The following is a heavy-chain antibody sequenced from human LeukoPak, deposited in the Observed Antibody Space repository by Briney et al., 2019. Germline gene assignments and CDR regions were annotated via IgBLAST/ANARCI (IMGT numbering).Heavy chain of an antibody. V-gene: IGHV3-30*02. CDR1: GFTFSSYG. J-gene: IGHJ1*01. CDR2: IRYDGSNK. CDR3: VKGTTVAGNGDDFQH. D-gene: IGHD6-19*01. Sequence: PGGSLRLSCAASGFTFSSYGMHWVRQAPGKGLEWVAFIRYDGSNKYYADSVKGRFTTSRDNSKNTLYLQMNSLRAEDTAVYYCVKGTTVAGNGDDFQHWGEGPLVTVSS.